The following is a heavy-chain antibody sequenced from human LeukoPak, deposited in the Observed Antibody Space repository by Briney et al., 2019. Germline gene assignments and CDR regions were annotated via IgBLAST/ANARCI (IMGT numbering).Heavy chain of an antibody. CDR3: ARIWPAKVYYYGMDV. J-gene: IGHJ6*02. CDR2: IFLNDEK. CDR1: GFSLSNARMG. Sequence: KESGPVLVKPTETLTLTCTVSGFSLSNARMGVSWIRQPPGKALEWLAHIFLNDEKSYSTSLKSRLTISKDTSKSQVVLTMTNMDPVDTATYYCARIWPAKVYYYGMDVWRQGTTVTVSS. V-gene: IGHV2-26*01. D-gene: IGHD2-2*01.